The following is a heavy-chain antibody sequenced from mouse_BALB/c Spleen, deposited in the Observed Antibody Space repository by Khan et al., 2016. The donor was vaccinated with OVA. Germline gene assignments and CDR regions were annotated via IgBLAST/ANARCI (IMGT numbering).Heavy chain of an antibody. D-gene: IGHD2-14*01. V-gene: IGHV2-6-4*01. Sequence: QVQLKQSGPGLVAPSQSLSITCTVSGFSLPRYNIHWVRQPPGKGLEWLGMIWGGGGTDYNSTLKSRLSICKDKSRSQVFLKMNSLQTDDTAMFYCARAYYRYDGYYAMDYWGQGTSVTVSS. CDR3: ARAYYRYDGYYAMDY. CDR1: GFSLPRYN. CDR2: IWGGGGT. J-gene: IGHJ4*01.